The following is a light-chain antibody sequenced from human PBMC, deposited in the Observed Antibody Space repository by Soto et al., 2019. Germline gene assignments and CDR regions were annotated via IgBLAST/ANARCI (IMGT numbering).Light chain of an antibody. J-gene: IGKJ1*01. Sequence: IQLTQTPSSLSASVGDRVTITCRASQGISSFLAWYQQKPGKAPKLLIYAASSLQSGVPSRFSGSGFGTDFTLTITSLQPEDFATYYCQHYSGDRATFGQGTKVDIK. V-gene: IGKV1-9*01. CDR1: QGISSF. CDR2: AAS. CDR3: QHYSGDRAT.